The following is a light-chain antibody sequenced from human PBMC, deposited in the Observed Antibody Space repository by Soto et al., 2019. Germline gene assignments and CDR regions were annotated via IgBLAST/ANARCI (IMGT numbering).Light chain of an antibody. J-gene: IGLJ2*01. CDR3: SSNTGSSTTPVV. V-gene: IGLV2-14*01. CDR1: SSDVGGYNH. CDR2: DVS. Sequence: QSALTQPASVSGSPGHSITISCTGTSSDVGGYNHVAWYQQHPGKAPKLIIYDVSNRPSGVSNRFSGSKSGNTASLTISWLRAEYDADYYCSSNTGSSTTPVVFGGGTKLTVL.